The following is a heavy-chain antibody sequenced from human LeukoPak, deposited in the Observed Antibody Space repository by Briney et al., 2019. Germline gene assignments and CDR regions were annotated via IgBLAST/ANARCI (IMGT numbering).Heavy chain of an antibody. CDR1: GFTFSSYW. D-gene: IGHD5-18*01. Sequence: GGSLRLSCAASGFTFSSYWMSWVRQAPGKGLEWVANIKQDGSEKYCVDSVKGRFTISRDNAKNSLYLQMNSLRAEDTAVYYCARDSTAMGKRIGYYYYYMDVWGKGTTVTVSS. J-gene: IGHJ6*03. CDR3: ARDSTAMGKRIGYYYYYMDV. CDR2: IKQDGSEK. V-gene: IGHV3-7*01.